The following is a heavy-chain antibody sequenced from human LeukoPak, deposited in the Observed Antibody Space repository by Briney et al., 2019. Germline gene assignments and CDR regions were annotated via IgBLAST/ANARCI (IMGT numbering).Heavy chain of an antibody. J-gene: IGHJ4*02. V-gene: IGHV4-30-4*08. CDR2: IYYSGST. D-gene: IGHD6-13*01. CDR1: GGSISSGDYY. CDR3: ARAPIAAAGAPKNVDY. Sequence: SQTLSLTXSVSGGSISSGDYYWSWIRQPPGKGLQWIGYIYYSGSTYYNPSLKSRVTISVDTSKNQFSLKLSSVTAADTAVYYCARAPIAAAGAPKNVDYWGQGTLVTVSS.